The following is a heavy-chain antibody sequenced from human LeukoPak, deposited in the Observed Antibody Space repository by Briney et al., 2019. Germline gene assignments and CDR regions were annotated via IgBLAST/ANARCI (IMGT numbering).Heavy chain of an antibody. Sequence: GGSLRLSCAASGFTVSGHPMSWVRQAPGKGLEWVAVIRPDGSHISYVDPVKGRFTISRDNSNNMLYLQMSSLRAEDTALYYCLREVDWKYAFDYWGRGTLVTVSS. D-gene: IGHD1-7*01. J-gene: IGHJ4*02. CDR3: LREVDWKYAFDY. CDR2: IRPDGSHI. CDR1: GFTVSGHP. V-gene: IGHV3-33*08.